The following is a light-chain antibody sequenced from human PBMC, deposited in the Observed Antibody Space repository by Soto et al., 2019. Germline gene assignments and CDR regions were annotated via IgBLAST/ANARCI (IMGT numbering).Light chain of an antibody. Sequence: DIQMTQSPSSVSASVGDTFTITCRASQGIYSRLAWYQQKPGKAPELLIYATSTLQNGVPSRFSGSGFGTDFTLSISSLQPEDSATYFCLQHNTYPRAFGQGTKVDI. CDR3: LQHNTYPRA. CDR1: QGIYSR. V-gene: IGKV1D-12*01. J-gene: IGKJ1*01. CDR2: ATS.